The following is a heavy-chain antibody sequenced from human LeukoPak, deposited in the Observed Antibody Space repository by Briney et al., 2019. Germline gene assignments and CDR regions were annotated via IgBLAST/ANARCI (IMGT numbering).Heavy chain of an antibody. D-gene: IGHD6-19*01. J-gene: IGHJ6*02. CDR2: LDPEDGET. Sequence: ASVKVSCKVSGYTLTELSMHWVRQAPGKGLEWMGGLDPEDGETIYAQKFQGRVTMTEDTSTDTAYMELSSLRSEDTAVYYCATDRPGWRYYYYYGMDVWGQGTMVTVSS. CDR3: ATDRPGWRYYYYYGMDV. CDR1: GYTLTELS. V-gene: IGHV1-24*01.